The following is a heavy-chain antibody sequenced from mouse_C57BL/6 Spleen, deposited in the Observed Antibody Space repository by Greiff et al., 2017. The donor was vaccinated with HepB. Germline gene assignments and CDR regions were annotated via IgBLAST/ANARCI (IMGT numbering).Heavy chain of an antibody. V-gene: IGHV1-42*01. CDR1: GYSFTGYY. CDR3: AGGGYDGGAMDY. J-gene: IGHJ4*01. CDR2: INPSTGGT. D-gene: IGHD2-3*01. Sequence: VQLKQSGPELVKPGASVKISCKASGYSFTGYYMNWVKQSPEKSLEWIGEINPSTGGTTYNQKFKAKATLTVDKSSSTAYMQLKSLTSEDSAVYYCAGGGYDGGAMDYWGQGTSVTVSS.